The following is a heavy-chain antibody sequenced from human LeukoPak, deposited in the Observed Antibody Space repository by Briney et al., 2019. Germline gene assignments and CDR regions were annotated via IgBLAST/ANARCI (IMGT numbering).Heavy chain of an antibody. CDR1: AFTFSRYS. D-gene: IGHD3-3*01. CDR2: ISSSSSYI. CDR3: ARSSITIFGVVSLDV. J-gene: IGHJ6*04. Sequence: KPGGSLRLSCAASAFTFSRYSMNWVRQAPGKGLEWVSSISSSSSYIYYADSVKGRFTISRENAKNSLYLQMNSLAADDTAVYYCARSSITIFGVVSLDVWGKGTTVTVSS. V-gene: IGHV3-21*01.